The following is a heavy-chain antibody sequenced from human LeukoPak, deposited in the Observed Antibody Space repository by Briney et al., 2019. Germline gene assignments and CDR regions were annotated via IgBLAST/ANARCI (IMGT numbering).Heavy chain of an antibody. V-gene: IGHV3-33*06. CDR3: AKDAQRGFVYSNSLEY. J-gene: IGHJ4*02. Sequence: GGSLRLSCAASGFIFNHHAMHWVRQAPGKGLEWVAVIWSDKSNKFYADSVRGRFTISRDDSRKTVYLQMDTMTVEDTAVYYYAKDAQRGFVYSNSLEYWGQGALVTVAS. CDR2: IWSDKSNK. CDR1: GFIFNHHA. D-gene: IGHD4-11*01.